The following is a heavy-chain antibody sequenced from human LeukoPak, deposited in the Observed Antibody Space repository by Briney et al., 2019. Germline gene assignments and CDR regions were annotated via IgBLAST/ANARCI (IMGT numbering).Heavy chain of an antibody. V-gene: IGHV1-69*04. Sequence: ASVKVSCKASGGTFSSYAISWVRQAPGQGLEWMGRIIPILGIANYAQKFQGRVTITADKSTSTAYMELSSLRSEDTAVYYCARDRARYDSRGYYYNAFDIWGQGTMVTVSS. CDR2: IIPILGIA. CDR1: GGTFSSYA. J-gene: IGHJ3*02. D-gene: IGHD3-22*01. CDR3: ARDRARYDSRGYYYNAFDI.